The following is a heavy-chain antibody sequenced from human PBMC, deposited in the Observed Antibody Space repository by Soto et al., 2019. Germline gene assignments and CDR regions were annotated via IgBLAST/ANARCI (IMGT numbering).Heavy chain of an antibody. CDR3: AKDYYGSGSYYGVGYNWFDP. D-gene: IGHD3-10*01. CDR1: GFTFSSYS. CDR2: ISGSGGST. Sequence: GGSLRLSCAASGFTFSSYSMSWVRQAPGKGLEWVSAISGSGGSTYYADSVKGRFTISRDNSKNTLYLQMNSLRAEDTAVYYCAKDYYGSGSYYGVGYNWFDPWGQGTLVTVSS. V-gene: IGHV3-23*01. J-gene: IGHJ5*02.